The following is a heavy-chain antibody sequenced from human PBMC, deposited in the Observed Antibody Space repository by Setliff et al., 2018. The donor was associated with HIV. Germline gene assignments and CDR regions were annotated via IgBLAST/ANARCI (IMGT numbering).Heavy chain of an antibody. Sequence: ASVKVSCKASGFIFTKYGITWVRQAPGQGLEWMGWISAYNGKTDYAQKFQDRLTMTTDTSTRTVYMELRGLRSDDTAVYYCARDSPNYDSTGYYYPDFWGQGTLVTVSS. CDR1: GFIFTKYG. CDR3: ARDSPNYDSTGYYYPDF. D-gene: IGHD3-22*01. CDR2: ISAYNGKT. J-gene: IGHJ4*02. V-gene: IGHV1-18*01.